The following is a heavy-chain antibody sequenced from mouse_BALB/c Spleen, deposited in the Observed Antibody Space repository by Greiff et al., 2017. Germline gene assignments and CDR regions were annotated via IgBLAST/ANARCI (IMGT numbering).Heavy chain of an antibody. V-gene: IGHV1-81*01. CDR3: AFYGSSYAMDY. D-gene: IGHD1-1*01. Sequence: QVQLQQSGPELVKPGASVKMSCKASGYTFTDYVISWVKQRTGQGLEWIGEIYPGSGSTYYNEKFKGKATLTADKSSNTAYMQLSSLTSEDSAVYFCAFYGSSYAMDYWGQGTSVTVSS. J-gene: IGHJ4*01. CDR1: GYTFTDYV. CDR2: IYPGSGST.